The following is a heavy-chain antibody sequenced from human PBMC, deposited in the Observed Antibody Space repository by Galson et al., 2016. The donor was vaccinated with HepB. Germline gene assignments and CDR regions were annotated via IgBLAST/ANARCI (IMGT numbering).Heavy chain of an antibody. J-gene: IGHJ6*02. CDR2: IDPSESYT. V-gene: IGHV5-10-1*01. CDR1: GYNFNNFW. D-gene: IGHD3-3*01. CDR3: ADLWSGEDV. Sequence: QSGAEVKKPGESLRISCKGFGYNFNNFWITWVRQMPGQGLEWMGRIDPSESYTDYNPSIQGHVTISGDKSTGTAYMHWTSLKASDTSIYYCADLWSGEDVWGQGTTVIVSS.